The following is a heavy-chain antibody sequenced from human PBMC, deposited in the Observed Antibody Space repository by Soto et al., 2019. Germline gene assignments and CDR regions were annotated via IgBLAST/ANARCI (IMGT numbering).Heavy chain of an antibody. CDR1: GYTFTSYG. V-gene: IGHV1-18*04. J-gene: IGHJ4*02. CDR3: ARGLTGGSYYGIAY. CDR2: ISAYNGNT. Sequence: DSVKVSGKASGYTFTSYGISWVRQAPGQGLEWMGWISAYNGNTNYAQKLQGRVTMTTDTSTSTAYMELRSLRSDDTAVYYCARGLTGGSYYGIAYWGQGTLVTVSS. D-gene: IGHD1-26*01.